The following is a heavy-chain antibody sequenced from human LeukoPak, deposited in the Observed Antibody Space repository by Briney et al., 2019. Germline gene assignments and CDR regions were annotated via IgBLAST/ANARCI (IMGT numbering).Heavy chain of an antibody. J-gene: IGHJ3*02. CDR1: GFTFSSYA. V-gene: IGHV3-23*01. Sequence: GGSLRLSCAASGFTFSSYAMSWVRQAPGKGLEWVSAISGSGGSTYYADSVKGRFTISRDNSKNTLYLQANSLRAEDTAVYYCARDRDYYDSSGYYLTAFDIWGQGTMVTVSS. D-gene: IGHD3-22*01. CDR2: ISGSGGST. CDR3: ARDRDYYDSSGYYLTAFDI.